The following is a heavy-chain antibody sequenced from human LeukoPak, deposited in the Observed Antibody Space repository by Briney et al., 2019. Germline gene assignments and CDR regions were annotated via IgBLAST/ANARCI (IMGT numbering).Heavy chain of an antibody. CDR3: ARHIYPGRYLDL. Sequence: SETLSLTCTVSGGSSTDYYCSWIRQPPGKGLEWLGYIYYSGNTNYNPSLESRLTISKDTSENQFSLSLSSVTAADTAVYYCARHIYPGRYLDLWGRGNLVTVSS. J-gene: IGHJ2*01. CDR1: GGSSTDYY. D-gene: IGHD2-21*01. CDR2: IYYSGNT. V-gene: IGHV4-59*01.